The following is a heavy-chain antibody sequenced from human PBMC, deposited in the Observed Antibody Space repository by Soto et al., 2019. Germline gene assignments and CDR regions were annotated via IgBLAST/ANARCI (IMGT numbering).Heavy chain of an antibody. CDR3: ARFGITMVRGVTGWFDT. J-gene: IGHJ5*02. V-gene: IGHV4-59*01. CDR2: IYYSGST. D-gene: IGHD3-10*01. Sequence: PSETLSLTCTVSGGSISSYYWSWIRQPPGKGLEWIGYIYYSGSTNYNPSLKSRVTISVDTSKNQFSLKLSSVTAADTAVYYCARFGITMVRGVTGWFDTWGQGTLVTVSS. CDR1: GGSISSYY.